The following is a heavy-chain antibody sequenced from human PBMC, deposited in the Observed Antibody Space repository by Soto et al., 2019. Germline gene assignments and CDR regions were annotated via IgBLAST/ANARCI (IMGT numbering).Heavy chain of an antibody. V-gene: IGHV1-2*02. CDR2: INPNSGGT. D-gene: IGHD6-6*01. CDR3: ARESSRIEYSSTYYYYYGMDV. J-gene: IGHJ6*02. Sequence: ASVKVSCKASGYTFTGYYMHWVRQAPGQGLEWMGWINPNSGGTNYAQKFQGRVTMTRDTSISTAYMELSRLRSDDTAVYYCARESSRIEYSSTYYYYYGMDVWGQGTTVTFSS. CDR1: GYTFTGYY.